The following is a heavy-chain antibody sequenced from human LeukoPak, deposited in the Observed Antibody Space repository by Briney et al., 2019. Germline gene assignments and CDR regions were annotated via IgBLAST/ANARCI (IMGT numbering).Heavy chain of an antibody. CDR2: ISAYNGNT. D-gene: IGHD3-10*01. J-gene: IGHJ3*02. Sequence: ASVKVSCKASGYTFTSYGISWVRQAPGQGLEWMGWISAYNGNTNYAQELQGRVTMTTDTSTSTAYMELRSLRSDDTAVYYCARDGPPMVRGVITAFDIWGQGTMVTVSS. V-gene: IGHV1-18*04. CDR3: ARDGPPMVRGVITAFDI. CDR1: GYTFTSYG.